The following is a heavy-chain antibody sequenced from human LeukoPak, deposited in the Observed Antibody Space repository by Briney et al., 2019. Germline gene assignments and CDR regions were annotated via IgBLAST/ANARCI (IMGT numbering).Heavy chain of an antibody. Sequence: PGGSLRLSCAASGFTFSSYVMSWVRQAPGKGLEWVSTISGNGRNTYYADSVKGRFTISRDNSKITLYLQMNSLRAEDTAVYYCARVGATTHAFDIWGQGTMVTVSS. CDR2: ISGNGRNT. J-gene: IGHJ3*02. CDR1: GFTFSSYV. CDR3: ARVGATTHAFDI. D-gene: IGHD1-26*01. V-gene: IGHV3-23*01.